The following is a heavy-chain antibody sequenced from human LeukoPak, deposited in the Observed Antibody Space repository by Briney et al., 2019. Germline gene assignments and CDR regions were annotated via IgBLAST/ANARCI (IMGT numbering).Heavy chain of an antibody. V-gene: IGHV3-30*02. CDR2: IRYDGSNK. D-gene: IGHD3-10*01. CDR3: AKDKRGVVRGVTFFDY. J-gene: IGHJ4*02. Sequence: GGSLRLSCAASGFTFSSYGMHWVRQAPGKGLEWVAFIRYDGSNKYYADSVKGRFTISRDNSKNTLYLQMNSLRAEDTAVYYCAKDKRGVVRGVTFFDYWGQGTLVTVSS. CDR1: GFTFSSYG.